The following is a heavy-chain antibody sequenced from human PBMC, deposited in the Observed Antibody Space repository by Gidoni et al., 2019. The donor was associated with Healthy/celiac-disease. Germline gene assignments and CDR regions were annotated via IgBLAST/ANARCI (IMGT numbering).Heavy chain of an antibody. J-gene: IGHJ6*03. CDR1: GWSFSGSY. CDR2: IKQSGST. CDR3: ARGSGYYGSGTFRYYYMDV. V-gene: IGHV4-34*01. Sequence: QVQLQQWGAGLLKPSETLSLTCAVSGWSFSGSYWSLIRQPPGKGLEWLGEIKQSGSTNCNPSLKSQVTISVDTSKNQFSLKLSSVTAADTAVYYCARGSGYYGSGTFRYYYMDVWGKGTTVTVSS. D-gene: IGHD3-10*01.